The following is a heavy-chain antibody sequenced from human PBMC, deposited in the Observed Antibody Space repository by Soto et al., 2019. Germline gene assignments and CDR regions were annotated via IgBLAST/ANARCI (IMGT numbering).Heavy chain of an antibody. CDR1: GFTFTDYS. V-gene: IGHV1-18*01. CDR2: ISAYSGHT. CDR3: ARDFEWELVELGLSCQGMDV. Sequence: QVQLVQSGGEVKKPGASVKVSCQASGFTFTDYSISWVRQAPGHRLEWMGWISAYSGHTNYAQHLQGRVSMTTDTPTSTAYMELRSLPSNDTAVYYCARDFEWELVELGLSCQGMDVWGRGTSITVSS. J-gene: IGHJ6*02. D-gene: IGHD1-26*01.